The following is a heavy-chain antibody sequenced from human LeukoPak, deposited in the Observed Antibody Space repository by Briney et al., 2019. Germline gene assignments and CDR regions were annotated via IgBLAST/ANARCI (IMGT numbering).Heavy chain of an antibody. CDR3: ARRYRKSVEYSSSSSLFDY. Sequence: NTSETLSLTCTVSGGSISSSSYYWGWIRQPPGKGLEWIGSIYYSGSTNYNPSLKSRVTISVDTSKNQFSLKLSSVTAADTAVYYCARRYRKSVEYSSSSSLFDYWGQGTLVTVSS. J-gene: IGHJ4*02. CDR2: IYYSGST. V-gene: IGHV4-39*07. CDR1: GGSISSSSYY. D-gene: IGHD6-6*01.